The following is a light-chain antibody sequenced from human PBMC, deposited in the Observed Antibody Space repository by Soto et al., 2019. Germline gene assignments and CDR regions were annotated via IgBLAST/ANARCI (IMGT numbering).Light chain of an antibody. V-gene: IGLV1-47*01. CDR3: AAWVVSLSGVV. Sequence: QSVLTQPPSASGTPGQRVTIPCSGSSSNIGRSYVFWYKQLPGTAPRLLIYRNNQRPSGVPDRFAGSKSGTGASLAISGLLSDYEAVYYCAAWVVSLSGVVFGGGTKLTV. CDR1: SSNIGRSY. CDR2: RNN. J-gene: IGLJ2*01.